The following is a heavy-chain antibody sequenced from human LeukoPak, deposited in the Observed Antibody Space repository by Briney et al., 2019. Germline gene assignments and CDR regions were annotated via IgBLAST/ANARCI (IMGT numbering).Heavy chain of an antibody. CDR1: GFTFSSYW. J-gene: IGHJ5*02. D-gene: IGHD3-3*01. Sequence: GGSLRLSCVASGFTFSSYWMHWVRQAPGEGLVWVSRINSDGSSTNYADSVKGRFTISRDNSKNTLYLQMNSLRAEDTAVYYCASHTPITIFGVVRRSNWFDPWGQGTLVTVSS. V-gene: IGHV3-74*01. CDR2: INSDGSST. CDR3: ASHTPITIFGVVRRSNWFDP.